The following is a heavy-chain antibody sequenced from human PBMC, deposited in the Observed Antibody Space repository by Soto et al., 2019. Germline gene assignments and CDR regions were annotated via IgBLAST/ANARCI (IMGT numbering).Heavy chain of an antibody. CDR3: ASLTIAAAGVDY. CDR1: GFTFSSYA. D-gene: IGHD6-13*01. J-gene: IGHJ4*02. V-gene: IGHV3-30-3*01. CDR2: ISYDGSSK. Sequence: QVQLVESGGGVVQPGRSLRLSCAASGFTFSSYAMHWVRQAPGKGLEWVAVISYDGSSKYYADSVKGRFTISRDNSKNTLYLQMNSLRAEDTAVYYCASLTIAAAGVDYWGQGTLVTVSS.